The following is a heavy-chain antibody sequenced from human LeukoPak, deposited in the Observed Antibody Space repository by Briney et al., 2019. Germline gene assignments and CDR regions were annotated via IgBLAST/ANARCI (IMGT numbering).Heavy chain of an antibody. CDR3: ARDIVVVPAAIYYYYYGMDV. D-gene: IGHD2-2*01. Sequence: ASVKVSFKASGYTFTIYGISWVRQAPGQGLEWMGWISAYNGNTNYAQKLQGRVTMTTDTSTSTAYMELRSLRSDDTAVYYCARDIVVVPAAIYYYYYGMDVWGKGTTVTVS. V-gene: IGHV1-18*04. CDR1: GYTFTIYG. J-gene: IGHJ6*04. CDR2: ISAYNGNT.